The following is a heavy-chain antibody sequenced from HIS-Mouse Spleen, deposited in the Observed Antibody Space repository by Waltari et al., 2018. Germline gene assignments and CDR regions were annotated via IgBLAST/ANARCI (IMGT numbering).Heavy chain of an antibody. CDR1: GFTFSSYG. V-gene: IGHV3-30*18. CDR2: ISYDGSNK. D-gene: IGHD1-26*01. J-gene: IGHJ4*02. CDR3: AKDRWELLDY. Sequence: QVQLVESGGGVVQPGRSLRLCCAASGFTFSSYGMHWVRQAPGKGLEWVAVISYDGSNKYYADSVKGRFTISRDNSKNTLYLQMNSLRAEDTAVYYCAKDRWELLDYWGQGTLVTVSS.